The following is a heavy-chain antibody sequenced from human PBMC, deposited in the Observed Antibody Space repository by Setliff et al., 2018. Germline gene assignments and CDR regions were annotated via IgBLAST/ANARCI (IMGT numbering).Heavy chain of an antibody. CDR3: VRDGQWLVPHY. V-gene: IGHV3-7*03. J-gene: IGHJ4*02. CDR1: GLTFSNNY. D-gene: IGHD6-19*01. Sequence: GGSLRLSCAASGLTFSNNYMSWVRQAPGKGLEWVANINQDGSVKYYVDSVKGRFTISRDNAKNSVYLQMNSLRAEDTAVYYCVRDGQWLVPHYWGQGTLVTVS. CDR2: INQDGSVK.